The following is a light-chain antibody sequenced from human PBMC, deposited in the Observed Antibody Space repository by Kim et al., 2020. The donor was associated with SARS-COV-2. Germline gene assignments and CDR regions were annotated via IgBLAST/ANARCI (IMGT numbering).Light chain of an antibody. J-gene: IGLJ3*02. CDR2: RNN. Sequence: GHRVTISCSGSSSNIGSNYVYWYQQLPGTAPKLLIYRNNQRPSGVPDRFSGSKSVTSASLAISGLRSEDEADYYCAAWDDSLGGWVFGGGTQLTVL. CDR1: SSNIGSNY. V-gene: IGLV1-47*01. CDR3: AAWDDSLGGWV.